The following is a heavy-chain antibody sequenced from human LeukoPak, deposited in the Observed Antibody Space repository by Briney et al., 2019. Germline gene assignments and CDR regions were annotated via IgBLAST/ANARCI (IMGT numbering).Heavy chain of an antibody. D-gene: IGHD3-22*01. V-gene: IGHV4-59*01. Sequence: PSETLSLTCTVSGGSISSYYWSWIRQPPGKGLEWIACISYSGSTKYNPSLRSRVTISVDTSKNQLSLKLSSVTAADTAVYYCAREPGFDSSGYLNWFDPWGQGTLVTVSS. CDR1: GGSISSYY. CDR3: AREPGFDSSGYLNWFDP. CDR2: ISYSGST. J-gene: IGHJ5*02.